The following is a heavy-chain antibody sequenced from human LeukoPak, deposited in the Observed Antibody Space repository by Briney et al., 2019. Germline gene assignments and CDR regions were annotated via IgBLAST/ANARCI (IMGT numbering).Heavy chain of an antibody. J-gene: IGHJ4*02. CDR1: SVSFSGYY. D-gene: IGHD2-21*02. CDR3: ARAYCVGDCTVLHIYFDN. Sequence: PSETLSLTCAVYSVSFSGYYWSWIRQPPGKGLEWIGDINDSGSTNYNPSVKSRVTISVDTSKNQFSLKLRSVMAADTAVYYCARAYCVGDCTVLHIYFDNWGQGTLVTVSS. CDR2: INDSGST. V-gene: IGHV4-34*01.